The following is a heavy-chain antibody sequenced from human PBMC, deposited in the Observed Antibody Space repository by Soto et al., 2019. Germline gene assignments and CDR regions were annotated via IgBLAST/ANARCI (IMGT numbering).Heavy chain of an antibody. J-gene: IGHJ5*02. CDR1: GYTFTSYD. CDR2: MNPNSGNT. Sequence: QVQLVQSGAEVKKPGASVKVSCKASGYTFTSYDINWVRQATGQGLEWMGWMNPNSGNTAYAQKFQGRITMTSNTPISTAYMELSRLRSEDPAVFFFARERSGGGGNWFDPWGQGTLVTVSS. V-gene: IGHV1-8*01. CDR3: ARERSGGGGNWFDP. D-gene: IGHD3-10*01.